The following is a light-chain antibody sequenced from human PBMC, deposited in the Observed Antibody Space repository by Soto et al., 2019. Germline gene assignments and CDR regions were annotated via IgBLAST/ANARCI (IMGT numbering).Light chain of an antibody. CDR2: DAS. Sequence: FVLTQSPGTLSLSPGERATLSCRASQTVRNNYLAWYQQKPGQAPRLLIYDASSRATGIPDRFSGGGSGTDFTLTISRLEPEDFAVYYCQQYGRSSWTFGQGTKVGIK. CDR1: QTVRNNY. J-gene: IGKJ1*01. V-gene: IGKV3-20*01. CDR3: QQYGRSSWT.